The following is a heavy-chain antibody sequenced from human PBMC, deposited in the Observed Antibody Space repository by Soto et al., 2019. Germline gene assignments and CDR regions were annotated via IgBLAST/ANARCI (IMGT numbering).Heavy chain of an antibody. V-gene: IGHV1-8*01. D-gene: IGHD4-17*01. Sequence: QVQLVQSGAEVKKPGASVKVSCKASGYTFTSYDINWVRQATGQGLEWMGWMNPNSGNTGYAQKFQGRGTMTRNTSISTAYMELSSLRSEDTAVYYCARLLVTTPFVGFDYWGQGTLVTVSS. J-gene: IGHJ4*02. CDR3: ARLLVTTPFVGFDY. CDR2: MNPNSGNT. CDR1: GYTFTSYD.